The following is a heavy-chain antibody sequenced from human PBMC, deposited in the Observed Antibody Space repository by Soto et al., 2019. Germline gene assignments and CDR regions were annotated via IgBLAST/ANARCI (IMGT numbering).Heavy chain of an antibody. J-gene: IGHJ3*02. D-gene: IGHD2-8*01. CDR2: IWYDGSNK. Sequence: GGSLRLSCAASGFTFSSYGMHWVRQAPGKGLEWVAVIWYDGSNKYYADSVKGRFTISRDNSKNTLYLQMNSLRAEDTAVYYCARVLQDVVLMVYAPDAFDIWGQGTMVTVSS. CDR1: GFTFSSYG. CDR3: ARVLQDVVLMVYAPDAFDI. V-gene: IGHV3-33*01.